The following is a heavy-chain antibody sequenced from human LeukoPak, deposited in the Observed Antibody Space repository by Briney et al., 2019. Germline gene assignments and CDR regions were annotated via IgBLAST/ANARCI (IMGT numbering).Heavy chain of an antibody. CDR1: GGSISSYS. CDR2: IYASGST. J-gene: IGHJ5*02. CDR3: ARHGGAATGSNRWFAP. Sequence: PSETLSLTCTVSGGSISSYSRSWIRQPPGKGLEWIGNIYASGSTNYNPSLKSRVTISVDTSKNQFSLNLSSVTAADTAVYYCARHGGAATGSNRWFAPWGQGTLVTVSS. V-gene: IGHV4-4*09. D-gene: IGHD6-13*01.